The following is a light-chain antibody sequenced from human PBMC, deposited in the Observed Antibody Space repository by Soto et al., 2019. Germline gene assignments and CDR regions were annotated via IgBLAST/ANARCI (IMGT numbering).Light chain of an antibody. Sequence: QSALTQPASVSGSPGQSITISCTGISSDVGSYNLVSWYQHHPGKGPKLMIYDSSNRPSGVSNRFSGSKSGSTASLTISGLQAEDEADYYCCSFAGGATVVFGGGTQLTVL. V-gene: IGLV2-23*01. CDR2: DSS. CDR1: SSDVGSYNL. CDR3: CSFAGGATVV. J-gene: IGLJ2*01.